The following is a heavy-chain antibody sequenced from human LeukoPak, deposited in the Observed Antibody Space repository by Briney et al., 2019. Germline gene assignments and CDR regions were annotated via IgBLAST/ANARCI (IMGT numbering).Heavy chain of an antibody. CDR3: AREGRIVVVVAAIRASWFDP. CDR2: IYYSGST. V-gene: IGHV4-39*07. J-gene: IGHJ5*02. Sequence: SETLSLTCTVSGGSISSSSYYWGWIRQPPGKGLEWIGSIYYSGSTYYNPSLKSRVTISVDTSKNQFSLKLSSVTAADTAVYYCAREGRIVVVVAAIRASWFDPWGQGTLVTVSS. D-gene: IGHD2-15*01. CDR1: GGSISSSSYY.